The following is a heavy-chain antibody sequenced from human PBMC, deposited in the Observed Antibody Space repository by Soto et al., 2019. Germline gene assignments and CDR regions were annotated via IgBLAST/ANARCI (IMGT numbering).Heavy chain of an antibody. V-gene: IGHV1-69*02. CDR2: ITPFLNIT. J-gene: IGHJ6*01. D-gene: IGHD1-1*01. CDR1: RGTFSSYM. CDR3: AIVIITMENYQYPYGIDM. Sequence: QVQLVQSGAEVKKPGSSVKISCKASRGTFSSYMISWVRQAPGPGLEWMGKITPFLNITDYEQSFHGRVTNTANKSTTTAYMGLNSQRSEDSDVYYCAIVIITMENYQYPYGIDMWGQGTTATVSS.